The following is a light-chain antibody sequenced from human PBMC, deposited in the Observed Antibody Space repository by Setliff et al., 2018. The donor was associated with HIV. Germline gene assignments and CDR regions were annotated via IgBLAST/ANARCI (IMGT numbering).Light chain of an antibody. V-gene: IGLV2-14*03. CDR1: SSDVGGYDF. Sequence: SALAQPASVSGSPVQSITISCIGTSSDVGGYDFVSWYQQRPGKAPKLSIFDVSERPSGVSHRFSGSKSGNTASLTISGLQTEDEADYFCSSYRSPATYVFGIGTKVTVL. CDR3: SSYRSPATYV. J-gene: IGLJ1*01. CDR2: DVS.